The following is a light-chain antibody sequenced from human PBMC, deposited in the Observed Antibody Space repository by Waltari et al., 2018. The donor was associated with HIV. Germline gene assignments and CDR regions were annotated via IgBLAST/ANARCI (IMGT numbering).Light chain of an antibody. CDR2: QDT. CDR3: QAWDSTTSCV. CDR1: TLGNKY. Sequence: SYALTQPPSAPVSPGQTANITCTGDTLGNKYTTWYQQKPGQSPLLLIFQDTKRPSGIPERFSGSNSGHTATLTISGTQAMDEADYYCQAWDSTTSCVFGTGTTVTVL. V-gene: IGLV3-1*01. J-gene: IGLJ1*01.